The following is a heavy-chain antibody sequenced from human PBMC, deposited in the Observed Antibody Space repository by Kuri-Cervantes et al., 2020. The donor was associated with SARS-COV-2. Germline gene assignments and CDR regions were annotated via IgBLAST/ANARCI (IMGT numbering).Heavy chain of an antibody. V-gene: IGHV3-33*01. J-gene: IGHJ5*02. CDR3: ARDPTAHYDFWTGYYGNNWFDP. CDR1: GFTFSSYG. D-gene: IGHD3-3*01. Sequence: GESLKISCAASGFTFSSYGMHWVRQAPGKGLEWVAVIWYDGSNKYYADSVKGRFTISRDNSKNTLYLQMNSLRAEDTAVYYCARDPTAHYDFWTGYYGNNWFDPWGQGTLVTVSS. CDR2: IWYDGSNK.